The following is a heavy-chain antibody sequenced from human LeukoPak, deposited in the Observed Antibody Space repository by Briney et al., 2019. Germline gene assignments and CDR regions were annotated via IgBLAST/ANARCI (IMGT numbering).Heavy chain of an antibody. CDR2: ISISGDTT. J-gene: IGHJ4*02. D-gene: IGHD3-10*01. CDR3: AKQYYHTSGSFDY. CDR1: GFTFSSHA. Sequence: PGGSLRLSCGASGFTFSSHAMTWVRQAPGKGLEWVSAISISGDTTYYADAVKGRFTISRDNSKNTVYLQMNSLRAEDAALYYCAKQYYHTSGSFDYWGQGALVTVSS. V-gene: IGHV3-23*01.